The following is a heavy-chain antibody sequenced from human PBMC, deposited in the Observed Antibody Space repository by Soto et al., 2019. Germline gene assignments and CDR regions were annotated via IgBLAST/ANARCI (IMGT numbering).Heavy chain of an antibody. D-gene: IGHD3-3*01. Sequence: VQLVESGGGVVQPGRSLRLSCAASGFTFSSYGMHWVRQAPGKGLEWVAVISYDGSNKYYADSVKGRFTISRDNSKNTLYLQMNSLRAEDTAVYYCAKPPVNDFWVGMDVWGQGTTVTVSS. V-gene: IGHV3-30*18. CDR1: GFTFSSYG. CDR2: ISYDGSNK. J-gene: IGHJ6*02. CDR3: AKPPVNDFWVGMDV.